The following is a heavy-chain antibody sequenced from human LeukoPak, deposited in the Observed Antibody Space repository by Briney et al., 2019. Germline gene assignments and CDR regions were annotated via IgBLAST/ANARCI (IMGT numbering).Heavy chain of an antibody. CDR3: ARDPYSGSYEDYYYYYMDV. CDR1: GFTFSTYN. Sequence: PGGSLRLSCAASGFTFSTYNMNCVRQAPGKGLECVSSITSTISYIYYANSVKGLSTIARDKAKSSLYLQMNSLRDEDTAVYYCARDPYSGSYEDYYYYYMDVWGKGTTVTISS. V-gene: IGHV3-21*01. CDR2: ITSTISYI. J-gene: IGHJ6*03. D-gene: IGHD1-26*01.